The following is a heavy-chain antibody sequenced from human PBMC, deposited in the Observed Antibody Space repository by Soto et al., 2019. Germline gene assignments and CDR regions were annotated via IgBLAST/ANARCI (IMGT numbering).Heavy chain of an antibody. CDR2: INPSGGHT. CDR3: ARGGHVVVVTAAFDY. CDR1: GNTFSNYY. J-gene: IGHJ4*02. Sequence: QVQLVQSGAEVKKPGASVKVSCKASGNTFSNYYIHWVRQAHGQGLEWMGTINPSGGHTTYAQKFLGRVTMTRDTSTSTLYMEVTRLRSEDTAVYYCARGGHVVVVTAAFDYWGQGTLVTVSS. D-gene: IGHD2-21*02. V-gene: IGHV1-46*03.